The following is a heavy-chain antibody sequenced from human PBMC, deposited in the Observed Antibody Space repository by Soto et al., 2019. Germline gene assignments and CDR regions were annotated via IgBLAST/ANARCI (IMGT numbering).Heavy chain of an antibody. CDR3: ARGGSGYTWFNEF. D-gene: IGHD3-22*01. CDR1: GGLFSSYP. Sequence: VKVSCKASGGLFSSYPISWVRQVPGQGLEWMGGIIPVFQTAYYTQRFQGRVTITADESTNTAYMELSSLRSEDTAIYYCARGGSGYTWFNEFWGQGTLVTVSS. V-gene: IGHV1-69*01. CDR2: IIPVFQTA. J-gene: IGHJ4*02.